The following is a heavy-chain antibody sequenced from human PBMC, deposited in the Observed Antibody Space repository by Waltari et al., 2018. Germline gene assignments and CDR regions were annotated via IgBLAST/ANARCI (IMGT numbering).Heavy chain of an antibody. J-gene: IGHJ3*02. V-gene: IGHV4-39*01. CDR1: GGSISSSTYY. Sequence: QMQLQESGPGLVKPSEPLSLTCTVSGGSISSSTYYWGWIRQPPGKGLEWIGNIYYSGSTDHKPSLKGRLTISVDTAKNQFSLNLRSVTAADTAVYYCARLPISLGVGSVFDIWGQGTMVTVSS. CDR3: ARLPISLGVGSVFDI. D-gene: IGHD2-15*01. CDR2: IYYSGST.